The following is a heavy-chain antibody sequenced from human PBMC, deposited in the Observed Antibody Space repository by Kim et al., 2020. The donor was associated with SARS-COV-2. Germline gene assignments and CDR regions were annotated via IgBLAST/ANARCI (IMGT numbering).Heavy chain of an antibody. J-gene: IGHJ1*01. D-gene: IGHD6-13*01. V-gene: IGHV3-23*01. Sequence: DYVKGRCTISRDNSKNTLYLQMNSLRAEDTAVYYCAKEGSSSWYLGYFQHWGQGTLVTVSS. CDR3: AKEGSSSWYLGYFQH.